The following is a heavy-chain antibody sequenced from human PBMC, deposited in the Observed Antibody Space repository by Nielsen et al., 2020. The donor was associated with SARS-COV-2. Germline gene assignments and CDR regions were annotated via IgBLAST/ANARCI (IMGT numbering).Heavy chain of an antibody. CDR1: GFTFSSYA. Sequence: GGSLRLSCAASGFTFSSYAMSWVRQAPGKGLEWVSGITGSGGSTYYADSVKGRFTISRDNSKNTLYLQMNSLRAEDTAVYYCAKGLLWFGELSHFDYWGQGTLVTVSS. J-gene: IGHJ4*02. CDR3: AKGLLWFGELSHFDY. CDR2: ITGSGGST. V-gene: IGHV3-23*01. D-gene: IGHD3-10*01.